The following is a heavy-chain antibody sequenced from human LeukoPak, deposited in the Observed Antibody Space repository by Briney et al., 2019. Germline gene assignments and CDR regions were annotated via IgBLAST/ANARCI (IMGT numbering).Heavy chain of an antibody. CDR3: ARDSEYSSGWESAFDI. D-gene: IGHD6-19*01. CDR2: ISYDGSNK. CDR1: GFTFSSYA. J-gene: IGHJ3*02. Sequence: GGSLRLSCAASGFTFSSYAMHWVRQAPGKGLEWVAVISYDGSNKYYADSVKGRFTISRDDSKNTLYLQMNSLRAEDTAVYYCARDSEYSSGWESAFDIWGQATMVTVSS. V-gene: IGHV3-30-3*01.